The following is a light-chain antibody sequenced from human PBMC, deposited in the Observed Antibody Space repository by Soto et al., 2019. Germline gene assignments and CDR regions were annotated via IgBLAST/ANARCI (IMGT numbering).Light chain of an antibody. V-gene: IGKV3-20*01. CDR1: QSVRSNY. CDR2: GAS. CDR3: QQLGT. Sequence: IVLTQSPGILSLSPGERATLSCRASQSVRSNYLAWYQQKPGQAPRLLIYGASSRATGIPDRFSGSGSGTDFTLTISRLGPEDFAVYYCQQLGTFGQGTKVEIK. J-gene: IGKJ1*01.